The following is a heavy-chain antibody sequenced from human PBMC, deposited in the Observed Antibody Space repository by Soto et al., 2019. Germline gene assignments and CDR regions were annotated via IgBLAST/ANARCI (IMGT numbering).Heavy chain of an antibody. CDR1: GYTFTSYG. V-gene: IGHV1-18*01. CDR3: ARTFLIVAVPAAIAADNWFDP. CDR2: ISAYNGNT. D-gene: IGHD2-2*02. Sequence: ASVKVSCKASGYTFTSYGISWVRQAPGQGLEWMGWISAYNGNTNYAQKLQGRVTMTTDTSTSTAYMELRSLRSDDTAVYYCARTFLIVAVPAAIAADNWFDPWGQGTLVTVSS. J-gene: IGHJ5*02.